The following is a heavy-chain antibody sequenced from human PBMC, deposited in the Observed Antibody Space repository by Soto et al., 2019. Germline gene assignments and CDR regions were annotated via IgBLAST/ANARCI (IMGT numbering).Heavy chain of an antibody. CDR1: GGTFNTYA. V-gene: IGHV1-69*19. CDR2: ISPMFGAA. Sequence: QVQLVQSGAEMKKPGSSVKVSCQSSGGTFNTYAMNWVRQAPGQGPEWMGAISPMFGAANYAPKFQGSVTITADETTGTLNMQSSSLTSEHTSLSFCARDVQLHTPAFVSWGQATLVTVSS. CDR3: ARDVQLHTPAFVS. D-gene: IGHD2-2*01. J-gene: IGHJ4*02.